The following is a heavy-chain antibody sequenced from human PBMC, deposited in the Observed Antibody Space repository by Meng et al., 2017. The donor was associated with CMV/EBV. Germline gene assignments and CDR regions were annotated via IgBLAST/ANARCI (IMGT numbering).Heavy chain of an antibody. CDR3: ARDARGGFTIFGVVIPCDY. V-gene: IGHV1-2*02. J-gene: IGHJ4*02. CDR2: INPNSGGT. D-gene: IGHD3-3*01. CDR1: GYTFTGYY. Sequence: ASVKVSCKASGYTFTGYYMHWVRQAPGQGLEWMGWINPNSGGTNYAQKFQGKVTMTTDTSTSTAYMELRSLRSDDTAVYYCARDARGGFTIFGVVIPCDYWGQGTLVTVSS.